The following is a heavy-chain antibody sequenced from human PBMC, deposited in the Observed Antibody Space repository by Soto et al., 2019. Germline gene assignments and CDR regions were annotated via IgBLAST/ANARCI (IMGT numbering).Heavy chain of an antibody. CDR2: IYPGDSDT. V-gene: IGHV5-51*01. CDR3: ARAYCTNGVCRHPFFDY. Sequence: GESLKISCKGSGYSFTSYWIGWVRQMPGKGLEWMGIIYPGDSDTRYSPSFQGQVTISADKSISTAYLQWSSLKASDTAMYYCARAYCTNGVCRHPFFDYWGQGTLVTVSS. CDR1: GYSFTSYW. J-gene: IGHJ4*02. D-gene: IGHD2-8*01.